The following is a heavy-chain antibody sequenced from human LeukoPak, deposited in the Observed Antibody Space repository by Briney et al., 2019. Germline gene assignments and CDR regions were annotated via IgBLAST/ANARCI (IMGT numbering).Heavy chain of an antibody. CDR1: GYSENFYG. CDR3: ARVPYYYYYMDV. CDR2: MNPNSGNT. Sequence: GASVKVSCKTSGYSENFYGITWVRQATGQGLEWMGWMNPNSGNTGYAQKFQGRVTMTRNTSISTAYMELSSLRSEDTAVYYCARVPYYYYYMDVWGKGTTVTISS. V-gene: IGHV1-8*01. J-gene: IGHJ6*03.